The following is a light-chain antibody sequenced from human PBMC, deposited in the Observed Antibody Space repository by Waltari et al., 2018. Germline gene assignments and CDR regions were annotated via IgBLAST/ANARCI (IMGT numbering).Light chain of an antibody. CDR1: QSVRRF. CDR3: QKYDRLPAT. Sequence: SCRASQSVRRFLAWYQQKPSQAPRLLIYGASTRATGIPDRFSGSGSGTDFSLTISRLEPEDFAVYYCQKYDRLPATFGQGTKVEIK. J-gene: IGKJ1*01. V-gene: IGKV3-20*01. CDR2: GAS.